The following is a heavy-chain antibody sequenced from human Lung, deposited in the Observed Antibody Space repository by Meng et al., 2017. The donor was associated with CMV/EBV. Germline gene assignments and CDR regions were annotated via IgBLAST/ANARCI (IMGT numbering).Heavy chain of an antibody. CDR1: GVSVSNDDYH. Sequence: SETLSLTXSVSGVSVSNDDYHWSWIRQSPGKGLEWIGQLYSTGTDTFNPSLMSRVTISKDTSKNRFSLTLTSVTAADTAVYFCVAYLVGIGGRGYWGQGRMVTVSS. D-gene: IGHD1-26*01. V-gene: IGHV4-61*08. CDR2: LYSTGTD. J-gene: IGHJ1*01. CDR3: VAYLVGIGGRGY.